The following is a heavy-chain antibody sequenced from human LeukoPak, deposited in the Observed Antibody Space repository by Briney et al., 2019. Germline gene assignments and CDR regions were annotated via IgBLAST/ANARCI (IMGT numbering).Heavy chain of an antibody. CDR1: GYTFTSYG. J-gene: IGHJ4*02. CDR3: ARLMITFGGVIVQFDY. Sequence: ASVTVSCKASGYTFTSYGISWVRQAPGQGLEWMGWISAYNGNTNYAQKLQGRVTMTTDTSTSTAYMELRSLRSDDTAVYYCARLMITFGGVIVQFDYWGQGTLVTVSS. CDR2: ISAYNGNT. D-gene: IGHD3-16*02. V-gene: IGHV1-18*01.